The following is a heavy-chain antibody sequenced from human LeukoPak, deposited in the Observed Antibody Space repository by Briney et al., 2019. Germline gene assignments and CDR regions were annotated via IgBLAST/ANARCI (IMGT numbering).Heavy chain of an antibody. V-gene: IGHV3-30-3*01. D-gene: IGHD2-15*01. CDR3: ARDQDTFPAFDI. CDR2: ISYAGSNK. CDR1: GFTFSSYA. Sequence: GGSLRLSCAASGFTFSSYAMHWVRQAPGKGLEWVAVISYAGSNKYYADSVKGRFTISRDNSKNTLYLQMNSLRAEDTAVYYYARDQDTFPAFDIWGQGTMVTVSS. J-gene: IGHJ3*02.